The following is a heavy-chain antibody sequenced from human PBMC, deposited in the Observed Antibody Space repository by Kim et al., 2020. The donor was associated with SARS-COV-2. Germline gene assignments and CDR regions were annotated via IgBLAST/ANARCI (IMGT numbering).Heavy chain of an antibody. D-gene: IGHD2-21*02. CDR1: GFTFSSYG. J-gene: IGHJ4*02. Sequence: GGSLRLSCAASGFTFSSYGMHWVRQAQGKGLEWVAVISYDGSNKYYADSVKGRFTISRDNSKNTLYLQMNSLRAEDTAVYYCARDRGHGYCGGDCSIDYWGQGTLVTVSS. CDR2: ISYDGSNK. CDR3: ARDRGHGYCGGDCSIDY. V-gene: IGHV3-33*05.